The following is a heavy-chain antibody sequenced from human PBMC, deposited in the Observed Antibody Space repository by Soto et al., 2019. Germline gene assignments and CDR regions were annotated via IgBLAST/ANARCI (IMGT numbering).Heavy chain of an antibody. CDR1: GGSISSGDYY. J-gene: IGHJ4*02. CDR3: ARGGLELHFDY. D-gene: IGHD1-7*01. V-gene: IGHV4-30-4*01. Sequence: ASETLSLTCTVSGGSISSGDYYWSWIRQPPGKGLEWIGYIYYSGSTYYNPSLKSRVTISVDTSKNQFSLKLSSVTAADTAVYYCARGGLELHFDYWGQGTLVTVSS. CDR2: IYYSGST.